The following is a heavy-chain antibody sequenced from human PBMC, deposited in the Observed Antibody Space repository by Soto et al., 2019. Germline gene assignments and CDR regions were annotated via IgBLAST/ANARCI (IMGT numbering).Heavy chain of an antibody. CDR2: ISATGGGT. J-gene: IGHJ4*02. CDR1: GFTFSNYW. CDR3: AKDRRAGGNSAFYFDF. Sequence: PGGSLRLSCAASGFTFSNYWMIWVRQAPGKGLEWVSLISATGGGTYYADSVKGRFTISRDNSHNTLYLQVHSLTAEDTAVYYCAKDRRAGGNSAFYFDFWGQGAQVTVSS. V-gene: IGHV3-23*01. D-gene: IGHD3-16*01.